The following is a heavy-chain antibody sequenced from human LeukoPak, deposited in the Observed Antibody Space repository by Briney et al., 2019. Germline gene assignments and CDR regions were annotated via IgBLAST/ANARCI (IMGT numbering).Heavy chain of an antibody. CDR3: ARDPPMGSSGYRWFDP. Sequence: GASVKVSCKASGGTFSSYAISWVRQAPGQGLEWMGGIIPIFGTANYAQKFQGRVTITTDESTSTAYMELSSLRSEDTAVYYCARDPPMGSSGYRWFDPWGQGTLVTVSS. CDR2: IIPIFGTA. V-gene: IGHV1-69*05. CDR1: GGTFSSYA. J-gene: IGHJ5*02. D-gene: IGHD3-22*01.